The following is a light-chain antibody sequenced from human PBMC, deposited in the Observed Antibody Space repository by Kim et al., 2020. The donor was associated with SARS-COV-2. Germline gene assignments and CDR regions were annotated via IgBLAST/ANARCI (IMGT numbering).Light chain of an antibody. V-gene: IGLV3-21*04. J-gene: IGLJ2*01. CDR1: NIGSKS. CDR2: YDS. Sequence: SYELTQPPSVSVAPGKTARITCGGNNIGSKSVHWYQQKPGQAPVLVIYYDSDRPSGTPERFSGSNSGNTATLTISRVEAGDEADYYCQVWDSSSDHVVFGGGTQLTVL. CDR3: QVWDSSSDHVV.